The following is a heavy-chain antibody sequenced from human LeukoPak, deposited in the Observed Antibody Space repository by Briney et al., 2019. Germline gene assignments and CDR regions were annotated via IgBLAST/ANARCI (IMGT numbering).Heavy chain of an antibody. V-gene: IGHV3-30*04. J-gene: IGHJ4*02. CDR3: ARETVAGSGFDY. CDR1: GFTFSSYA. D-gene: IGHD6-19*01. CDR2: ISYDGSNK. Sequence: GRSLRLSCAASGFTFSSYAMHWVRQAPGKGLEWVAFISYDGSNKYYADSVKGRFTISRDNSKNTLYLQMNSLRAEDTAVYYCARETVAGSGFDYWGQGTLVTVSS.